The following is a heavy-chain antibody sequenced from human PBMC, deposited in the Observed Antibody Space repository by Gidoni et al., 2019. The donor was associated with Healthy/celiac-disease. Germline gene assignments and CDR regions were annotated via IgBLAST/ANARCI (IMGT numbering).Heavy chain of an antibody. CDR3: ARDRVGGGKARPGCGGDCYLDYYYYGMDV. J-gene: IGHJ6*02. V-gene: IGHV3-66*01. Sequence: EVQLVESGGGLVQPGGSLRLSCAASGFTVSSNYMSWVRQAPGKGLGWVSVIYSGGSTYYADSVKGRFTISRDNSKNTLYLQMNSLRAEDTAVYYCARDRVGGGKARPGCGGDCYLDYYYYGMDVWGQGTTVTVSS. CDR1: GFTVSSNY. D-gene: IGHD2-21*01. CDR2: IYSGGST.